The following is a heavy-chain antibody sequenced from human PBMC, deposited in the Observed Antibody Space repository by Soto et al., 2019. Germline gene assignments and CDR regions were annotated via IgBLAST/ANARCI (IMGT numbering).Heavy chain of an antibody. Sequence: EVQLLESGGDSVQPGGSLRLSCAASAVTFSSYAMSWVRQAPGKGLEWVSTIVGSGDGTYYADSVKGRFTISRDNSKNTLYLQMNSLRAEDTAVYYCATDVSSAWPYNWFDPWGQGTLDTVSS. CDR2: IVGSGDGT. D-gene: IGHD6-19*01. CDR3: ATDVSSAWPYNWFDP. J-gene: IGHJ5*02. CDR1: AVTFSSYA. V-gene: IGHV3-23*01.